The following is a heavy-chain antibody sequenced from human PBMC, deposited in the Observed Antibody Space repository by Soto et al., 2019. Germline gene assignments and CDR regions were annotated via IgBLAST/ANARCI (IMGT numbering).Heavy chain of an antibody. V-gene: IGHV1-8*01. CDR1: GYTFTRYD. D-gene: IGHD1-1*01. J-gene: IGHJ4*02. CDR3: ARRAETNGWNGFGADKYYFDF. CDR2: MNPNTGNS. Sequence: ASLKVSCKSSGYTFTRYDSYWVRQATGQGLEWMGWMNPNTGNSGYAQKFQGRVTMTSDTSISTAHMELSSLRSDDTAVYYCARRAETNGWNGFGADKYYFDFWGQGTMV.